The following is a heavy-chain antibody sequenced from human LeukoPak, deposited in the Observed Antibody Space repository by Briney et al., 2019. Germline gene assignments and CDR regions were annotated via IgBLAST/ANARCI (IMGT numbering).Heavy chain of an antibody. CDR1: GGSISSYY. CDR3: ARTTEGYCRGRSCYSYYYYMDV. Sequence: SETLSLTCTVSGGSISSYYWSWIRQPPGKGLEWIGYVYYSGSTNYNPSLKSRVTISVDTSKNQFSLKLSSVTATDTAVYYCARTTEGYCRGRSCYSYYYYMDVWGKGTTVTVSS. CDR2: VYYSGST. D-gene: IGHD2-15*01. V-gene: IGHV4-59*01. J-gene: IGHJ6*03.